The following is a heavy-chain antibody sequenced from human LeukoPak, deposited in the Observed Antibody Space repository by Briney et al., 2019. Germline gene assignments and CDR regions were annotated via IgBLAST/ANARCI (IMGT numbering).Heavy chain of an antibody. V-gene: IGHV3-11*04. CDR3: ARGPNSNWSGLDF. CDR2: ISSSGSTI. Sequence: GGSLRLSCAASGFTFSDYYMSWIRQAPGKGLEWVSYISSSGSTIYYADSVKGRFTISRDNAKNTLYLQVNNLRAEDTAVYYCARGPNSNWSGLDFWGQGTLLTVSS. J-gene: IGHJ4*02. CDR1: GFTFSDYY. D-gene: IGHD6-6*01.